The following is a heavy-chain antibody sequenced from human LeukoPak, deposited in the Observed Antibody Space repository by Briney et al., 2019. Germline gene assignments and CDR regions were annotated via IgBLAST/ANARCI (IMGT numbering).Heavy chain of an antibody. CDR2: INPNSGGT. J-gene: IGHJ3*02. D-gene: IGHD3-9*01. CDR3: ARGPYYDILTGYYFWRAGGAFDI. Sequence: ASVKVSCKASGYTCTGYYMHWVRQAPGQGLEWMGWINPNSGGTNYAQKFQGGVTMTRDTSISTAYMELSSLRSEDTAVYYCARGPYYDILTGYYFWRAGGAFDIWGQGTMVTVSS. CDR1: GYTCTGYY. V-gene: IGHV1-2*02.